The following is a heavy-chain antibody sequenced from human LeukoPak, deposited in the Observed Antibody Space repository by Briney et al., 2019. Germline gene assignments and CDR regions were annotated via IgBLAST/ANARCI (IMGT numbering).Heavy chain of an antibody. CDR3: ARGRGYRRVYYYYYMDV. Sequence: SETLSLTCAVYGGSFSGYYWSWIRQPPGKGLEWIGEINHSGSTNYNPSLKSRVTISVDTSKNQFSLKLSSVTAADTAVYYCARGRGYRRVYYYYYMDVWGKGTTVTVSS. J-gene: IGHJ6*03. D-gene: IGHD3-10*01. CDR2: INHSGST. CDR1: GGSFSGYY. V-gene: IGHV4-34*01.